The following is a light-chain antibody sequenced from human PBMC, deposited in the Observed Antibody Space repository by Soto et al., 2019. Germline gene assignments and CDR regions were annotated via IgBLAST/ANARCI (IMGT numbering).Light chain of an antibody. CDR3: QQSYGTLS. V-gene: IGKV1-39*01. J-gene: IGKJ3*01. CDR1: QSISSY. Sequence: DIQMTQSPSSLSASVGDRVTITCRASQSISSYLNWYPQKPGKAPKLLIYAASSWQSGVPLRFSGSGSRTDFTLTISSLQPEDFATYYWQQSYGTLSFGPGTKVDIK. CDR2: AAS.